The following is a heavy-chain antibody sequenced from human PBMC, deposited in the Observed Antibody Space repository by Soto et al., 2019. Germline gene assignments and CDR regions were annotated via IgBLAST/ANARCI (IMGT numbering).Heavy chain of an antibody. CDR3: ARPMYYYGSGSYYYGNLGWFDP. V-gene: IGHV4-39*01. D-gene: IGHD3-10*01. J-gene: IGHJ5*02. Sequence: QLQLQESGPGLVKPSETLSLTCTVSGGSISSSSYYWGWIRQPPGKGLEWIGSIYYSGSTYYNPSLKSRVTISVDTSKNQFSLKLSSVTAADTAVYYCARPMYYYGSGSYYYGNLGWFDPWGQGTLVTVSS. CDR2: IYYSGST. CDR1: GGSISSSSYY.